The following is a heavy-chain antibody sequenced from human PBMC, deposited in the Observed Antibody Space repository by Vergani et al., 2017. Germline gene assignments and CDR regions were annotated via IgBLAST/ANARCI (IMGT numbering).Heavy chain of an antibody. D-gene: IGHD2-2*03. Sequence: QVQLQESGPGLVKPSETLSLTCTVSGGSISSYYWSWIRQPPGTGLEWIGYIYYSGSTNYTPSRKSGVTISVDTSKNQFSLKLSSVTAADTAVYYCARDGYCSSTSCRDFDIWGQGTMVTVSS. J-gene: IGHJ3*02. CDR3: ARDGYCSSTSCRDFDI. V-gene: IGHV4-59*01. CDR2: IYYSGST. CDR1: GGSISSYY.